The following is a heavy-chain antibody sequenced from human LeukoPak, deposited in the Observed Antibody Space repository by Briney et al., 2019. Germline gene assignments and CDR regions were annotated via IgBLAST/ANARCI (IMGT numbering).Heavy chain of an antibody. V-gene: IGHV3-66*01. CDR3: ARGILAAGTFDC. J-gene: IGHJ4*02. Sequence: PGGSLRLSCAASGFPVNNIYMSWVRQAPGKGPEWVSVTYTDGTTYYADSVKGRFTISRDNGKNTLYLQMNTLRAEDTAVYYCARGILAAGTFDCWGQGTLVTVSS. CDR2: TYTDGTT. D-gene: IGHD6-13*01. CDR1: GFPVNNIY.